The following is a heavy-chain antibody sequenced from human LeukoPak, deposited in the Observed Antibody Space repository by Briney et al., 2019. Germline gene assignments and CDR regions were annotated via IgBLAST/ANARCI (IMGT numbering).Heavy chain of an antibody. CDR2: INPSGGST. V-gene: IGHV1-46*01. CDR1: GYTFTSYY. J-gene: IGHJ2*01. Sequence: ASVKVSCKASGYTFTSYYMHWVRQAPGQGLEWMGIINPSGGSTSYAQKFQGRVTMTRDTSTSTVYMELSSLRSEDTAVYYCARDQGGDTAKYWYFDLWGRGTLVTVSS. D-gene: IGHD5-18*01. CDR3: ARDQGGDTAKYWYFDL.